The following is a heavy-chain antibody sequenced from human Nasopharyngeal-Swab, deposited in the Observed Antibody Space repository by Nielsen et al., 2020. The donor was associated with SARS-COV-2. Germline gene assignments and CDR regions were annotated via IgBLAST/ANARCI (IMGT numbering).Heavy chain of an antibody. CDR1: GFTFSSYA. Sequence: GGSLRLSCAASGFTFSSYAMSWVRQAPGKGLEWVSSISSSSSDIYYADSVKGRFTISRDSAKNSLYLQMNNLRAEDTAVYYCARGYCSSGSCYAKHYGMDVWGQGTTVTVSS. D-gene: IGHD2-15*01. CDR3: ARGYCSSGSCYAKHYGMDV. J-gene: IGHJ6*02. CDR2: ISSSSSDI. V-gene: IGHV3-21*01.